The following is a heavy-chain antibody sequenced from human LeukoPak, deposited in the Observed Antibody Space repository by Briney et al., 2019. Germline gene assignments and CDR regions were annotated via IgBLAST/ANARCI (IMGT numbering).Heavy chain of an antibody. CDR3: ATSYSYGQPEFDY. J-gene: IGHJ4*02. D-gene: IGHD5-18*01. CDR1: GFTFSDYY. CDR2: ISSSGSTI. V-gene: IGHV3-11*01. Sequence: KPGGSPRLSCAASGFTFSDYYMSWIRQAPGKGLEWVSYISSSGSTIYYADSVKGRFTISRDNAKNSLYLQMNSLRAEDTAVYYCATSYSYGQPEFDYWGQGTLVTVSS.